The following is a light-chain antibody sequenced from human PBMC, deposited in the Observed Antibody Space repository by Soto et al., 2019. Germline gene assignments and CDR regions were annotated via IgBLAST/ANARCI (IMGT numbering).Light chain of an antibody. CDR2: DDT. CDR3: CLYVGGRTYV. CDR1: VGL. V-gene: IGLV2-23*01. J-gene: IGLJ1*01. Sequence: QSALTHPASVSFSPGQSITISCTGTVGLVSWYQQHPGKVPKLIIYDDTKRPSGVSSRFSGSKSGNTASLTISGLQTEDEADYYCCLYVGGRTYVFGTGTKVTVL.